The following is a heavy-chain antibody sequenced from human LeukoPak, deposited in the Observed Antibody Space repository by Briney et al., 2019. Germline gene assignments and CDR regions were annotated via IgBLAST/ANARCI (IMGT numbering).Heavy chain of an antibody. CDR2: MNPNSGNT. D-gene: IGHD3-3*01. CDR1: GYTFTSYD. V-gene: IGHV1-8*01. J-gene: IGHJ6*02. CDR3: ARGRTYYDLWTYYYYYYGMDV. Sequence: ASVKVSCKASGYTFTSYDINWVRQATGQGLEWMGWMNPNSGNTGYAQKFQGRVTMTRNTSISTAYMELSSLRSEDTAVYYCARGRTYYDLWTYYYYYYGMDVWGQGTTVTVSS.